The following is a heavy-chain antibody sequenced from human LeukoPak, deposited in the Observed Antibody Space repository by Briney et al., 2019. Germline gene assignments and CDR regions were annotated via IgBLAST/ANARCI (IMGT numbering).Heavy chain of an antibody. CDR1: GGSFSGYY. Sequence: SETLSLTRAVYGGSFSGYYWRWVCQRPRKGLEWGGEINHSGSTNYNPSLKSRVTISVDTSKNQFSLKLSSVTAADTAVYYCARGVGIAAAGTSLGAFDIWGQGTMVTVSS. V-gene: IGHV4-34*01. CDR3: ARGVGIAAAGTSLGAFDI. J-gene: IGHJ3*02. CDR2: INHSGST. D-gene: IGHD6-13*01.